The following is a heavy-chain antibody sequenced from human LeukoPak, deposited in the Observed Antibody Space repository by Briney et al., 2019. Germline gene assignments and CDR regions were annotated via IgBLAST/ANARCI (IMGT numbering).Heavy chain of an antibody. D-gene: IGHD3-22*01. Sequence: ASVKVSCKASGYTFTSYAMHWVRQAPGQRLEWMGWINAGNGNTKYSQKFQGRVTINRDTSASTAYMELSSLRSEDTAVYYCARDEGYYYDSSGLDYWGQGTLVTVSS. CDR1: GYTFTSYA. V-gene: IGHV1-3*01. CDR2: INAGNGNT. CDR3: ARDEGYYYDSSGLDY. J-gene: IGHJ4*02.